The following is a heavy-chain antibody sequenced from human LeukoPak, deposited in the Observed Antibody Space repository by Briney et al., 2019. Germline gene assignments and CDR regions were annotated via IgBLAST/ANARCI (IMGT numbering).Heavy chain of an antibody. Sequence: GGSLRLSCAVSGFILRSYWMHWVRQAPGKGLVWVSRISGDGSMTNYADSVKGRFTISRDNAKNTVYLQMNSLRAEDTAVYYCARYSSSSGGASHYFDYWGQGTLVTVS. J-gene: IGHJ4*02. D-gene: IGHD6-6*01. CDR2: ISGDGSMT. V-gene: IGHV3-74*01. CDR1: GFILRSYW. CDR3: ARYSSSSGGASHYFDY.